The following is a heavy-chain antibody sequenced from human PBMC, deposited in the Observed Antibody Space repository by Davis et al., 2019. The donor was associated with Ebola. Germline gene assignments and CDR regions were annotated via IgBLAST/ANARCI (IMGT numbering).Heavy chain of an antibody. CDR1: GYTFTGYY. J-gene: IGHJ3*02. CDR3: ARALAFDAFDI. Sequence: SVKVSCKASGYTFTGYYMHWVRQAPGQGLEWMGRIIPILGIANYAQKFQGRVTITADKSTSTAYMELSSLRSEDTAVYYCARALAFDAFDIWGQGTMVTVSS. CDR2: IIPILGIA. V-gene: IGHV1-69*04.